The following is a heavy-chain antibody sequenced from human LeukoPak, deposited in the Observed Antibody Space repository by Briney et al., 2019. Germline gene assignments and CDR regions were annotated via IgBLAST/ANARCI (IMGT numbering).Heavy chain of an antibody. CDR3: ARVNDGSSGGEAPRLVDWFDP. CDR2: IYYNGNGKT. Sequence: PSETLSLTCTVSGGSINSYDYYWGWVRQPPGKGLEWIGSIYYNGNGKTYYNPSLESRVTISVDKSKNQFSLKLSSVTAADTAVYYCARVNDGSSGGEAPRLVDWFDPWGQGTLVTVSS. J-gene: IGHJ5*02. V-gene: IGHV4-39*07. D-gene: IGHD6-6*01. CDR1: GGSINSYDYY.